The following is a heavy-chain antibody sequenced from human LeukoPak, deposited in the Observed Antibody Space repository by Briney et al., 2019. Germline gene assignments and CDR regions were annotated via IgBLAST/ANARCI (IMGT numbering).Heavy chain of an antibody. D-gene: IGHD2-15*01. V-gene: IGHV3-21*01. CDR2: ISSSSSYI. Sequence: PGGSLRLSCAASGFTFSSYSMNWVRQAPGKGREWVSSISSSSSYIYYAASVKGRFTISRDNAKNSLYLQMNSLRAEDTAVYYCARGVEAYYYYMDVWGKGTTVTVSS. CDR1: GFTFSSYS. CDR3: ARGVEAYYYYMDV. J-gene: IGHJ6*03.